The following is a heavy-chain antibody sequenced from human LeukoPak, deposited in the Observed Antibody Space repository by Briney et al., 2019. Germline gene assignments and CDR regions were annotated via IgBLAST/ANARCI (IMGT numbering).Heavy chain of an antibody. CDR3: ARHYDSSAYWYYFDY. CDR1: GGSISSYY. D-gene: IGHD3-22*01. Sequence: SETLSLTCTVSGGSISSYYWSWIRQPPGKGLEWIGYIYYSGSANYNPSLKSRVTISVDTSKNQFSLKLSSVTAADTAVYYCARHYDSSAYWYYFDYWGQGTLVTVSS. V-gene: IGHV4-59*08. CDR2: IYYSGSA. J-gene: IGHJ4*02.